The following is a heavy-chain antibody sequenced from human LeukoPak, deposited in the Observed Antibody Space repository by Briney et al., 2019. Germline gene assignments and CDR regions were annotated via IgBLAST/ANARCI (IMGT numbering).Heavy chain of an antibody. CDR3: ARAGGYYDFWSGYPH. CDR2: IIPIFGIA. CDR1: GGTFSSYA. J-gene: IGHJ4*02. D-gene: IGHD3-3*01. Sequence: SVKVSCKASGGTFSSYAISWVRQAPGQGLEWTGRIIPIFGIANYAQKFQGRVTITADKSTSTAYMELSSLRSEDTAVYYCARAGGYYDFWSGYPHWGRGTLVTVSS. V-gene: IGHV1-69*04.